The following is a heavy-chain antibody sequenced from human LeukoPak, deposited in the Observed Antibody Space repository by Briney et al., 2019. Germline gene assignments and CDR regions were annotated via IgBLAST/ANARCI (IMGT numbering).Heavy chain of an antibody. Sequence: PGGSLRLSCAASGFTFSSYAMSWVRQAPGKGLEWVSALTGSGGSTYYADSVKGRFTISRENSKNTLYLQMDSLRGEDTAVYYCATGQGSRWDNWGLGTLVTVSS. V-gene: IGHV3-23*01. CDR3: ATGQGSRWDN. J-gene: IGHJ4*02. D-gene: IGHD6-13*01. CDR1: GFTFSSYA. CDR2: LTGSGGST.